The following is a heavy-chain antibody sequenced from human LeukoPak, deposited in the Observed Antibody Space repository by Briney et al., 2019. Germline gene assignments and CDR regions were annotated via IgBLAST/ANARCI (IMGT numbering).Heavy chain of an antibody. Sequence: SETLSLTCTVSGGSISSSSYYWGWIRQPPGKGLEWIGSIYYSGNTHYNPSLNSRVTISVDTSKNQFSLKLSSVTAADTALYYCARIARSDFDCWGQGTLVTVSS. J-gene: IGHJ4*02. CDR2: IYYSGNT. V-gene: IGHV4-39*01. CDR1: GGSISSSSYY. D-gene: IGHD6-13*01. CDR3: ARIARSDFDC.